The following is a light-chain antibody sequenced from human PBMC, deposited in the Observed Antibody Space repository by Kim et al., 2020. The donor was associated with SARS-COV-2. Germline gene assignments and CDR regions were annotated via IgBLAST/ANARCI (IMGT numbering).Light chain of an antibody. CDR1: SLRSYY. Sequence: VALGQTVTITCHGDSLRSYYATWYQQKPGQAPKVVIYGKDNRPSGIPDRFSGSSSGNTAYLTITGTQAGDEADYYCNSRDSNDNVVFGGGTKVTVL. CDR2: GKD. CDR3: NSRDSNDNVV. V-gene: IGLV3-19*01. J-gene: IGLJ2*01.